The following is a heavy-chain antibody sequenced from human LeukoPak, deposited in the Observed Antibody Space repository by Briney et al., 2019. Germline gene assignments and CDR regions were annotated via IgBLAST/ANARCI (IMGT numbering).Heavy chain of an antibody. J-gene: IGHJ6*02. CDR1: GFTFSSYS. V-gene: IGHV3-21*01. CDR2: ISSSSSYI. CDR3: ARDLPGYYGMDV. Sequence: GGSLRLSCAASGFTFSSYSMNWVRQAPGKGLEWVSSISSSSSYIYYADSVKGRFTISRDNAKNSLYLQMNSLRAEDTAVYYCARDLPGYYGMDVWGQGTTVTVSS. D-gene: IGHD3-10*01.